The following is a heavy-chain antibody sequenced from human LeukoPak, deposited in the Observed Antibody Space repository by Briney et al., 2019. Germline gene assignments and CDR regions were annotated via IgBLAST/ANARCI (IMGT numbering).Heavy chain of an antibody. CDR2: IYYSGSA. J-gene: IGHJ4*02. CDR3: ARIDSSDYSWGWVDY. Sequence: NPSETLSLTCTVSGGSISSRSYYWGWIRQPPGKGLEWIGTIYYSGSAYYNSSLKSRLIISVDTSQNQFSLKLSSVTAADTAVYFCARIDSSDYSWGWVDYWGQGTLVNVSS. D-gene: IGHD3-22*01. CDR1: GGSISSRSYY. V-gene: IGHV4-39*01.